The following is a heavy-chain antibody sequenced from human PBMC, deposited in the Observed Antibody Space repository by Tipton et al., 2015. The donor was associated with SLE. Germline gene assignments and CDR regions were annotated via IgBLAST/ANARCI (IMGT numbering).Heavy chain of an antibody. V-gene: IGHV3-48*04. CDR1: GFTFSRYC. Sequence: SLRLSCAASGFTFSRYCMNWVRQAPGKGLEWVSYTSTSSSTIYYADSVKGRFTISRDNAKNSLYLQMNSLRAEDTAVYYCARDFGPYDFWSGYYLNWGQGTLVTVSS. J-gene: IGHJ4*02. D-gene: IGHD3-3*01. CDR2: TSTSSSTI. CDR3: ARDFGPYDFWSGYYLN.